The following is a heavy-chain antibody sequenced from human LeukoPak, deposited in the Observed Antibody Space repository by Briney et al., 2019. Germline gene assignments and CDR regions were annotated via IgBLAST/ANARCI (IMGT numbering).Heavy chain of an antibody. CDR1: GGSFSGYY. J-gene: IGHJ5*02. Sequence: SETLSLTCAVYGGSFSGYYRSWIRQPPGKGLEWIGEINHSGSTNYNPSLKSRVTISVDTSKNQFSLKLSSVTAADTAVYYCARGSIAAAGTRGRNWFDPWGQGTLVTVSS. CDR2: INHSGST. CDR3: ARGSIAAAGTRGRNWFDP. D-gene: IGHD6-13*01. V-gene: IGHV4-34*01.